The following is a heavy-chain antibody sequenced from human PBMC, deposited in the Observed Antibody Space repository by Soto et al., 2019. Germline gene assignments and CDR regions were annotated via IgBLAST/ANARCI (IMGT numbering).Heavy chain of an antibody. CDR1: GFSLNTSGVG. CDR2: LHWDDDK. J-gene: IGHJ4*02. V-gene: IGHV2-5*02. CDR3: AKYIMGARLPAY. Sequence: QITLKESGPTLVKPTQTLTLTCTVSGFSLNTSGVGVGWIRQPPGKALEWLALLHWDDDKRYSPSVQSRLTITKDTSKNQVLLTMANLDPVDTATYFCAKYIMGARLPAYWGQGTLVTVSS. D-gene: IGHD1-26*01.